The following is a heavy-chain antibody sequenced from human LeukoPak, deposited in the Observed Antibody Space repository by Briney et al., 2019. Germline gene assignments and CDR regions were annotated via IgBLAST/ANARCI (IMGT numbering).Heavy chain of an antibody. CDR1: GVSISSSNSY. CDR2: IYPSGNT. J-gene: IGHJ4*02. Sequence: SETLSLTCTVSGVSISSSNSYWGWLRQPAGKGLEWIGRIYPSGNTNYNPSLKSRVTISLDTSKNQFSLNLRSVTAADTAVYYCARDGVVTMELDYWGQGNLVTVSS. V-gene: IGHV4-61*02. D-gene: IGHD3-3*01. CDR3: ARDGVVTMELDY.